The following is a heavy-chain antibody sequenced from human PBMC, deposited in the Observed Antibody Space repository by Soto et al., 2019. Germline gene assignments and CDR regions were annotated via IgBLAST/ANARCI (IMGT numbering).Heavy chain of an antibody. CDR2: IRVYNGNT. CDR1: GYTFSSYG. CDR3: ARVQRVVNKGGDYYYGMDV. J-gene: IGHJ6*02. D-gene: IGHD2-2*01. Sequence: ASVKVSCKASGYTFSSYGISWVRQAPGQGLEWMGWIRVYNGNTNYVQRLQGRVTMTTDTSTSTAYMELRSLRSDDTAVYYCARVQRVVNKGGDYYYGMDVWGQGTTVTVSS. V-gene: IGHV1-18*01.